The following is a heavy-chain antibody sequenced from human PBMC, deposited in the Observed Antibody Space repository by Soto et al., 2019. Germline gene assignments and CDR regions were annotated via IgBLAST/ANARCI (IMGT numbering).Heavy chain of an antibody. V-gene: IGHV3-11*01. CDR1: GFTFSGYN. CDR2: ITSSGSNT. Sequence: QVQLVESGGGLVKPGGSLRLSCAASGFTFSGYNMSWIRQAPAKGLEWVSYITSSGSNTFDAESVKGRFTISRDNTMNLLYLQMNSLSAEDTDVYYCARRGTISSAHHFDHWGQGTLVTVSS. CDR3: ARRGTISSAHHFDH. D-gene: IGHD6-6*01. J-gene: IGHJ4*02.